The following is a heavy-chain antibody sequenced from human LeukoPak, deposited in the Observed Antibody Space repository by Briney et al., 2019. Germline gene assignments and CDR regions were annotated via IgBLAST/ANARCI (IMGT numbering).Heavy chain of an antibody. Sequence: ASVKVSCKASGYTFTSYYMHWVRQAPGQGLEWMGIINPSGGSTSYAQKFQGRVTMTRDTSTSTAYMELSSLRSEDTAVYYCARGPDIVVVVAATPALPPQYNWFDPWGQGTLVTVSS. D-gene: IGHD2-15*01. CDR1: GYTFTSYY. CDR2: INPSGGST. CDR3: ARGPDIVVVVAATPALPPQYNWFDP. V-gene: IGHV1-46*01. J-gene: IGHJ5*02.